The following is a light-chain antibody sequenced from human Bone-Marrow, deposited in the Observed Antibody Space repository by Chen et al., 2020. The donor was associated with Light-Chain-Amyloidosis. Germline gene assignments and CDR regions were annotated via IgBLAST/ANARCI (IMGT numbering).Light chain of an antibody. CDR1: NIGSTS. V-gene: IGLV3-21*02. CDR3: QVWDRSSDRPV. CDR2: DDS. J-gene: IGLJ3*02. Sequence: SYVLTQPSSVSVAPGQTATIACWGNNIGSTSVHWYQQTPGQAPLLVVHDDSDRPSGIPERWSGSNAGNPATLTNSRVEAGDEADYYCQVWDRSSDRPVFGGGTKLTVL.